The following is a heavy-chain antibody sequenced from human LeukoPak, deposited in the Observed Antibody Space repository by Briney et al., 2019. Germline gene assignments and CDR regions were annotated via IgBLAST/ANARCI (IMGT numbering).Heavy chain of an antibody. CDR2: IYTDEYDT. CDR3: ARPVASGVNSQIGY. Sequence: GESRKTSGNCSGYLFPYYLLGVLRPIPGKGVGLMGIIYTDEYDTKYSPSIQGQVTISVDKSIRIAYLQWGSLTASDTAIYYCARPVASGVNSQIGYWGKGTLVTVSS. J-gene: IGHJ4*02. V-gene: IGHV5-51*01. CDR1: GYLFPYYL. D-gene: IGHD4-23*01.